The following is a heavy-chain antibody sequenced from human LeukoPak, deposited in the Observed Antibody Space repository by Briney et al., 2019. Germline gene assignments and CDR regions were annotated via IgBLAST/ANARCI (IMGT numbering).Heavy chain of an antibody. D-gene: IGHD3-22*01. V-gene: IGHV3-33*01. CDR3: ARDSADYYDSSGPIY. CDR1: GFTFSSYG. J-gene: IGHJ4*02. CDR2: IWYDGSNK. Sequence: GGSLRLSCAASGFTFSSYGMHWVRQAPGKGLEWVAVIWYDGSNKYYADSVKGRFTISRDNSKNTLYLQMNSLRAEDTAVYYCARDSADYYDSSGPIYWGQGTLVTVSS.